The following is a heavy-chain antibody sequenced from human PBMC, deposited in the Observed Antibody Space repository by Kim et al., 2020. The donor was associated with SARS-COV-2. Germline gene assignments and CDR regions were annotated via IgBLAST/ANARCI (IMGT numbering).Heavy chain of an antibody. CDR3: ARVIVATIYDY. CDR2: T. Sequence: TNYAQKLQGRVTMTTDTSTSTAYMELRSLRSDDTAVYYCARVIVATIYDYWGQGTLVTVSS. J-gene: IGHJ4*02. D-gene: IGHD5-12*01. V-gene: IGHV1-18*01.